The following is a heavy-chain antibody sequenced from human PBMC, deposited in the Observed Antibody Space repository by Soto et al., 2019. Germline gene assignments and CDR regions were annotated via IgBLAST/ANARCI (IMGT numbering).Heavy chain of an antibody. V-gene: IGHV2-70*01. Sequence: SGPTLVNPTQTLTLTCTFSGFSLSTSGMCVSWIRQPPGKALEWLALIDWDDDKYYSTSLKTRLTISKDTSKNQVVLTMTNMDPVDTATYYCARIPPHSIFEPDFYYFYYWGQGTLVTVSS. CDR2: IDWDDDK. D-gene: IGHD2-21*01. J-gene: IGHJ4*02. CDR3: ARIPPHSIFEPDFYYFYY. CDR1: GFSLSTSGMC.